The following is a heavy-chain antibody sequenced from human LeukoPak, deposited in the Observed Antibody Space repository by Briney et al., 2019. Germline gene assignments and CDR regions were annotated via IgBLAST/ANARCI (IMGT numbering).Heavy chain of an antibody. Sequence: GGSLRLSCAASGFTFTSYEMNWVRQAPGKGLEWVSYISSDGSTIFYVDPVKGRFTISRDNAKDSLYLQMNSLRAEDTAVYYCAREGGRDDAFDIWGQGTMVIVSS. V-gene: IGHV3-48*03. CDR2: ISSDGSTI. J-gene: IGHJ3*02. D-gene: IGHD3-16*01. CDR3: AREGGRDDAFDI. CDR1: GFTFTSYE.